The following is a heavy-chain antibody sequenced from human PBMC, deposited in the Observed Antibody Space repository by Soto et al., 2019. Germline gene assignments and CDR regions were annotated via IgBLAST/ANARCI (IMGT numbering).Heavy chain of an antibody. Sequence: QLHLQESGPGLVEPSATLSLTCSVSGGSISGSSYYWGWIRQPPGKGLEYIGIIDYTGRVYYSLSLNSRVTISVDTFKNQFSMKLTPVTAADTAVYYCARRKEYGSPYFDHWGQGTLVTVSS. CDR2: IDYTGRV. CDR1: GGSISGSSYY. V-gene: IGHV4-39*01. CDR3: ARRKEYGSPYFDH. J-gene: IGHJ4*02. D-gene: IGHD1-26*01.